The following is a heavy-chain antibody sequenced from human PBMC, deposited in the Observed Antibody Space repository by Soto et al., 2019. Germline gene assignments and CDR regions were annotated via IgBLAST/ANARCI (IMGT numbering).Heavy chain of an antibody. Sequence: SVKVSCKASGGSFSSNAISWVRQAPGQGLEWMGGIIPILGSANYAQKFQDRLTITADGSTTTTYTELNSLRSEDAAVYYCASRERVDAFAIWGQGTLVTVSS. CDR1: GGSFSSNA. V-gene: IGHV1-69*13. CDR2: IIPILGSA. D-gene: IGHD1-26*01. J-gene: IGHJ3*02. CDR3: ASRERVDAFAI.